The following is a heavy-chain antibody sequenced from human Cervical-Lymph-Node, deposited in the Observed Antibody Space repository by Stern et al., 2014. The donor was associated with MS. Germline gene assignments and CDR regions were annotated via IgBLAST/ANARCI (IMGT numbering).Heavy chain of an antibody. CDR1: GFGFANYG. V-gene: IGHV3-30*03. D-gene: IGHD6-19*01. CDR3: ARGSDWYPFDY. Sequence: VQLVESGGGVVQPGRSLRLSCAASGFGFANYGMHWVRQAPGKGLEWVAVISFDGSNKNYAVSVKGRFTISRDNSKNTLYLQMSSLRAEDTAVYYCARGSDWYPFDYWGQGTLVTVSS. CDR2: ISFDGSNK. J-gene: IGHJ4*02.